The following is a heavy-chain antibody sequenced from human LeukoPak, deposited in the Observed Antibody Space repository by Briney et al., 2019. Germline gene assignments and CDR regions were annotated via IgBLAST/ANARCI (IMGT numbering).Heavy chain of an antibody. V-gene: IGHV5-51*01. Sequence: RGGSLKISCKGSGYSFNTYWIALGRPMPGKGLEWMGIIYPGDSDTIYRPSLQGQVTLSAAKSISTAYLQWSSLKASDTAMYYCARHPNPGWLQKNYYYGMDVWGQGTTVTVSS. J-gene: IGHJ6*02. CDR1: GYSFNTYW. D-gene: IGHD5-24*01. CDR3: ARHPNPGWLQKNYYYGMDV. CDR2: IYPGDSDT.